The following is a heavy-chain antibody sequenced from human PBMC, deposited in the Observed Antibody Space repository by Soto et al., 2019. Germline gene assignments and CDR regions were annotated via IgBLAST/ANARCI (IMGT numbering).Heavy chain of an antibody. CDR2: IFSNDEK. Sequence: QVTLKESGPVLVKPTETLTLTCTVSGFSLSNARMGVSWIRQPPGKALEWLAHIFSNDEKSYSTSLKSRLTISKDTSKSQVVLTMTNMDPVDTATYYCARIRLSIFGLVIIVDAFDIWGQGTMVTVSS. J-gene: IGHJ3*02. V-gene: IGHV2-26*01. CDR3: ARIRLSIFGLVIIVDAFDI. CDR1: GFSLSNARMG. D-gene: IGHD3-3*01.